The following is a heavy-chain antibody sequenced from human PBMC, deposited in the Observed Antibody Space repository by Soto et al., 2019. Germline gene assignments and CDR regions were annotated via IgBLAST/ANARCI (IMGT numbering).Heavy chain of an antibody. CDR3: ASQEMATKNVDAFDI. V-gene: IGHV5-51*01. D-gene: IGHD5-12*01. J-gene: IGHJ3*02. CDR1: GYSFTTYW. CDR2: IYPGDSDT. Sequence: PGESLKISCKGSGYSFTTYWIGWVRQMPGKGLEWMGIIYPGDSDTKYSPSLQGQVTISADTSISTAYLQWTSLKASDTAMYYCASQEMATKNVDAFDIWGQGTMVTVSS.